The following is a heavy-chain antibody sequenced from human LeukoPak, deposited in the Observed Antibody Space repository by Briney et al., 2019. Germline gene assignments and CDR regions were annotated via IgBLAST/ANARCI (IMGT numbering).Heavy chain of an antibody. Sequence: ASVKVSCKASGYTFTSYYMHWVRQAPGQGLEWMGIISPSGGSTSYAQKFQGRVTMTRDTSTSTVYMELSSLRSEDTAVYYCARRAVAGTTDPWGQGTLVTVSS. J-gene: IGHJ5*02. D-gene: IGHD6-19*01. CDR1: GYTFTSYY. CDR3: ARRAVAGTTDP. V-gene: IGHV1-46*01. CDR2: ISPSGGST.